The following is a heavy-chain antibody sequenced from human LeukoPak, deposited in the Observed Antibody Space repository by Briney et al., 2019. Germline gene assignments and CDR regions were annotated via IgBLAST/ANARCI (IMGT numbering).Heavy chain of an antibody. D-gene: IGHD3-3*01. V-gene: IGHV1-2*02. J-gene: IGHJ4*02. CDR1: GYTFTGYY. Sequence: ASVKVSCKASGYTFTGYYMHWVRQAPGQGLEWMGWINPNSGGTNYAQKFQGRVTMTRDTSISTAYMELSRLRSDDTAVYYCARDHHVKTYDFSSGYPDYWGQGTLVTVSS. CDR3: ARDHHVKTYDFSSGYPDY. CDR2: INPNSGGT.